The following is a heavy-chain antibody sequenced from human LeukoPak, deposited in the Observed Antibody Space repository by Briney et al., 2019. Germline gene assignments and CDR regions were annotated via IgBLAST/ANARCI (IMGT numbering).Heavy chain of an antibody. Sequence: GGSLRLSCAASGFTFDDYAMHWVRQAPGKGLEWVSLISGDGGSTYYADSVKGRFTISRDNSKNSLYLQMNSPRTEDTALYYCAKDPYHGSLYGMDVWGQGTTVTVSS. CDR1: GFTFDDYA. CDR3: AKDPYHGSLYGMDV. D-gene: IGHD3-10*01. CDR2: ISGDGGST. J-gene: IGHJ6*02. V-gene: IGHV3-43*02.